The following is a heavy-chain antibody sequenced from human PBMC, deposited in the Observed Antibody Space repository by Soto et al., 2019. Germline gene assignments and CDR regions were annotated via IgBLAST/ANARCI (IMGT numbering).Heavy chain of an antibody. D-gene: IGHD6-13*01. CDR3: ARSPYSSSPDY. Sequence: QLQLQESGPGLVKPSETLSLTCTVSGGSISSSSYYWGWIRQPPGKGLEWIGSIYYSGSTYYNPSLKSRVTISVDTSKNQFSLKLSSVTAADTAVYYCARSPYSSSPDYWGQGTLVTFSS. V-gene: IGHV4-39*01. CDR1: GGSISSSSYY. CDR2: IYYSGST. J-gene: IGHJ4*02.